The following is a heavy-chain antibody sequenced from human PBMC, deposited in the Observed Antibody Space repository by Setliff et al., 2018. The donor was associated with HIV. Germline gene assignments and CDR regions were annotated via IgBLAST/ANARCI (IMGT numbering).Heavy chain of an antibody. CDR1: GFTFDDYT. D-gene: IGHD6-6*01. CDR3: AKDGTAARRLYYYYYYMDV. CDR2: ISWDGGST. Sequence: GESLRLSCAASGFTFDDYTMHWVRQAPGKGLEWVSLISWDGGSTYYADSVKGRFTISRDNSKNSLYLQMNSLRTEDTALYYCAKDGTAARRLYYYYYYMDVWGKGTTVTVSS. V-gene: IGHV3-43*01. J-gene: IGHJ6*03.